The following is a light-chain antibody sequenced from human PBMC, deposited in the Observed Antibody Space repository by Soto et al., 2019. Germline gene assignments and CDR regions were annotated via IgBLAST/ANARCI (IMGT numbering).Light chain of an antibody. CDR3: QQYGSFPNT. CDR1: QSVSSSY. Sequence: EIVLTQSPGTLSLSPGEKETLSCRASQSVSSSYLAWYQQKPGQAPRLLIYGASSRATGIPDRFTGSGSGTDFTLTICRLEPEDYAVYYCQQYGSFPNTFGRGTGLDIK. V-gene: IGKV3-20*01. J-gene: IGKJ5*01. CDR2: GAS.